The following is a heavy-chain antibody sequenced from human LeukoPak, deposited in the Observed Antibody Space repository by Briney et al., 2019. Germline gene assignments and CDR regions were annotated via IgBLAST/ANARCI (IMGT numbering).Heavy chain of an antibody. D-gene: IGHD3-22*01. Sequence: PGGSLRLSCAASGFTFSSYAMAWVRQAPGKGLEWVSSITTTSSTYYADSVKGRFTISRDNAKNPVYLEMNSLRAEDTAVYYCARAWLIDYWGQGTLVTVSS. CDR3: ARAWLIDY. CDR1: GFTFSSYA. V-gene: IGHV3-21*04. CDR2: ITTTSST. J-gene: IGHJ4*02.